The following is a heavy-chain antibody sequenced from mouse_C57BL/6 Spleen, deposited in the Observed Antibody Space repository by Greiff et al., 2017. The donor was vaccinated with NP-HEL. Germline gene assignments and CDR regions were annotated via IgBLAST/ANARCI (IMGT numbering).Heavy chain of an antibody. CDR1: GYTFTDYY. CDR3: ARRPGGSSGYFDY. D-gene: IGHD1-3*01. V-gene: IGHV1-76*01. CDR2: IYPGSGNT. Sequence: QVQLQQSGAELVRPGASVKLSCKASGYTFTDYYINWVKQRPGQGLEWIARIYPGSGNTYYNEKFKGKATLTAEKSSSTAYMQLSSLTSEDSAVDFCARRPGGSSGYFDYWGQGTTLTVSS. J-gene: IGHJ2*01.